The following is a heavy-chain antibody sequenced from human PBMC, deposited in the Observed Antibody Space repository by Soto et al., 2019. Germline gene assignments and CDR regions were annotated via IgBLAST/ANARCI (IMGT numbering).Heavy chain of an antibody. CDR3: ARGRLVAGTVDY. Sequence: QVQLVQSGAEVKKPGASVKVSCKASGYTFTSYDIKWVRQATGQGLEWMGWMNPSTGSTGIAQKFQGRVTMISNTSISTAYLELSSLTSEDTAVYYCARGRLVAGTVDYWGQGTLVTVSS. J-gene: IGHJ4*02. V-gene: IGHV1-8*01. CDR1: GYTFTSYD. D-gene: IGHD1-7*01. CDR2: MNPSTGST.